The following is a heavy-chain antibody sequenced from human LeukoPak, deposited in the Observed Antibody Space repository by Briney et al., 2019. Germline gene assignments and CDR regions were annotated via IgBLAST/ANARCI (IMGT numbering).Heavy chain of an antibody. CDR1: GFSFGSSV. CDR2: ISSSGGST. V-gene: IGHV3-23*01. Sequence: GGSLRLSCAASGFSFGSSVMSWVRQAPGEGLEWVSAISSSGGSTYYADSVKGRFTISRDNSKNTLYLQMNSLRAEDTAVYYCANTYDFWSGYYPFDYWGQGTLVTVSS. CDR3: ANTYDFWSGYYPFDY. J-gene: IGHJ4*02. D-gene: IGHD3-3*01.